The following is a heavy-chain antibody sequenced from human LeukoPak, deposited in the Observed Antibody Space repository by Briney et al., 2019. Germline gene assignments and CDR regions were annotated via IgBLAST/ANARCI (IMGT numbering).Heavy chain of an antibody. CDR2: INPNSGGT. CDR3: ARDPHITMIGNFDY. J-gene: IGHJ4*02. V-gene: IGHV1-2*02. Sequence: ASVKVSCKSSGYTFTGYYMHWVRQAPGQGLEWMGWINPNSGGTNYAQKFQGRVTMTRDTSISTAYMELSRLRSDDTAEYYCARDPHITMIGNFDYWGQGTLVTVSS. D-gene: IGHD3-22*01. CDR1: GYTFTGYY.